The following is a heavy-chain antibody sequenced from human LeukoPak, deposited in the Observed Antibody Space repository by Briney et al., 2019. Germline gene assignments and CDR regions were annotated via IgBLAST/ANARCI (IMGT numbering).Heavy chain of an antibody. J-gene: IGHJ3*02. Sequence: PSETLSLTCTVPGGSISSYYWSWIRQPPGKGLEWIGYIYYSGSTNYNPSLKSRVTISVDTSKNQFSLKLSSVTAADTAVYYCARLEVFPFITMVRGVISYAFDIWGQGTMVTVSS. D-gene: IGHD3-10*01. V-gene: IGHV4-59*08. CDR3: ARLEVFPFITMVRGVISYAFDI. CDR2: IYYSGST. CDR1: GGSISSYY.